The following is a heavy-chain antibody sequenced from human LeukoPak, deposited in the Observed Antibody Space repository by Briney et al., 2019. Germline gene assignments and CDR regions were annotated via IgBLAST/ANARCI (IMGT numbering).Heavy chain of an antibody. CDR3: GRGRGYLIPFDY. J-gene: IGHJ4*02. V-gene: IGHV4-39*02. D-gene: IGHD5-12*01. Sequence: SETLSLTCTVSGGSISSSDYYWGWIRQPPGKGLEWIGSGSIYYSGSTYYNPSLKSRVTISIDTSKNHFSLKLSSVTAADTAVYYCGRGRGYLIPFDYWGQGTLVTVSS. CDR1: GGSISSSDYY. CDR2: IYYSGST.